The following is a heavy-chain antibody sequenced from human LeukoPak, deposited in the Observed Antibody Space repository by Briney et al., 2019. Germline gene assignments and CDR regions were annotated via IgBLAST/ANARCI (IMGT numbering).Heavy chain of an antibody. Sequence: GGSLRLSCAASGFTFSSAWINWVRQAPGKGLEWVAVISYDGSNKYYADSVKGRFTISRDNSKNTLYLQMNSLRAEDMAVYYCAKGRITMIVVVPDYWGQGTLVTVSS. CDR2: ISYDGSNK. CDR3: AKGRITMIVVVPDY. V-gene: IGHV3-30*18. J-gene: IGHJ4*02. D-gene: IGHD3-22*01. CDR1: GFTFSSAW.